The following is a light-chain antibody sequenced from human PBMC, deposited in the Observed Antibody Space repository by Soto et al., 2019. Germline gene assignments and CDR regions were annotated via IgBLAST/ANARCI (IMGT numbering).Light chain of an antibody. CDR3: SSHTSSSTFV. Sequence: QSVLTQPPSVSGSPGQSVSISCTGTSSDVGSNNRVSWYQKPPGTAPKLMIYGVSNRPSWVPDRFSGSKSGNTASLTISGLQAEDEADYYCSSHTSSSTFVFGTGTKLTV. CDR2: GVS. CDR1: SSDVGSNNR. J-gene: IGLJ1*01. V-gene: IGLV2-18*02.